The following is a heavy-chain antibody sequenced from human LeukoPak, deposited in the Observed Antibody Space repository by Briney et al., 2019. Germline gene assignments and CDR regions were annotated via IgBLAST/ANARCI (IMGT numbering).Heavy chain of an antibody. CDR3: ARVAGSIDY. D-gene: IGHD1-26*01. V-gene: IGHV1-8*01. CDR1: GYTFTTYD. CDR2: TNSKSGYT. J-gene: IGHJ4*02. Sequence: ASVKVSCKASGYTFTTYDINWVRQATGQGLEWMGWTNSKSGYTGYAQKFQGRVTMSRDTSTSTAYMELSSLRSEDTAVYYCARVAGSIDYWGQGTLVTVSS.